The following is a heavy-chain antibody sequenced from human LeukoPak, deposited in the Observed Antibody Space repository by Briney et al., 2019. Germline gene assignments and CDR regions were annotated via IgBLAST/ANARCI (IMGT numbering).Heavy chain of an antibody. J-gene: IGHJ4*02. CDR3: ARGFGGSSTSYAYPFGY. CDR2: IYSGGTI. Sequence: GGSLRLSCAASGFSVRTNYMSWVRQAPGKGLEWVSVIYSGGTIRYADSVKGRFTISRDNSRDTLHLQMNSLRVDDTAVYYCARGFGGSSTSYAYPFGYWGQGTLVTVSS. V-gene: IGHV3-53*01. CDR1: GFSVRTNY. D-gene: IGHD2-2*01.